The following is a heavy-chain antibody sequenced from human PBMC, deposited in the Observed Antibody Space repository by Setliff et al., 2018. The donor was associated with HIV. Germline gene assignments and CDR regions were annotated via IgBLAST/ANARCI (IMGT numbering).Heavy chain of an antibody. CDR3: ARDRHSSGLGSYGP. V-gene: IGHV4-4*07. D-gene: IGHD3-10*01. CDR1: GGSFGVYR. CDR2: IDSSGTT. J-gene: IGHJ5*02. Sequence: SETLSLTCTISGGSFGVYRWSWIRQSVGRGLEWIGRIDSSGTTDYKPSLTGRVAISVDTSRNQFSLRVTSVTAADTAVYFCARDRHSSGLGSYGPWGPGILVTVSS.